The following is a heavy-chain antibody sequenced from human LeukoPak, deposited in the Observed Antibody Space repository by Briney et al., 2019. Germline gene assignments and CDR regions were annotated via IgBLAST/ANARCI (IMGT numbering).Heavy chain of an antibody. V-gene: IGHV1-46*01. CDR3: AFVGATDAFDI. D-gene: IGHD1-26*01. Sequence: GASVKVSCKASGYTFTSYYMHWVRQAPGQGLEWMGIINPSGGSTSYAQKFQGRVTMTRDTSTSTVYMELSSLRSEDTAVYYCAFVGATDAFDIWGQGTMVTVSS. J-gene: IGHJ3*02. CDR2: INPSGGST. CDR1: GYTFTSYY.